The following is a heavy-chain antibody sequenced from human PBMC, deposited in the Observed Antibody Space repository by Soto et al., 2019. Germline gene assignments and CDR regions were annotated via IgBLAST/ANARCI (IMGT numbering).Heavy chain of an antibody. CDR2: IYYSGST. Sequence: SETLSLTCTVSGGSISSYYWSWIRQPPGKGLEWIGYIYYSGSTNYNPSLKSRVTISVDTSKNQFSLKLSSVTAADTAVYYCARRSSSGITNWFDPWGQGTLVTVSS. V-gene: IGHV4-59*08. J-gene: IGHJ5*02. D-gene: IGHD6-13*01. CDR3: ARRSSSGITNWFDP. CDR1: GGSISSYY.